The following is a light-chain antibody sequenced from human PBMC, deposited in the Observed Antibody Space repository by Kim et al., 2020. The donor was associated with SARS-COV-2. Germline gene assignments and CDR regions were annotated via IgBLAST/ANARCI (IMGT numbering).Light chain of an antibody. CDR3: YSRESGVNHVV. J-gene: IGLJ2*01. Sequence: SSELTQDPAVSVALGQTVRITCQGDSLRSYYASWYQQKPGQAPLLVLYEKNNRPSGIPDRFSGSSSGNTASLTITGAQAEDEADYYFYSRESGVNHVVFG. V-gene: IGLV3-19*01. CDR2: EKN. CDR1: SLRSYY.